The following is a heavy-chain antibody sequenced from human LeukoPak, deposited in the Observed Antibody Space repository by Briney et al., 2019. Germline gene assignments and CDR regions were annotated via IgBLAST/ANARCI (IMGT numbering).Heavy chain of an antibody. D-gene: IGHD2-2*01. Sequence: GGSLRLSCAASGFTFSSYEMNWVRQAPGKGLEWVSYISSSGSTIYYADSVKGRFTISRDNSKNTLYLQMNSLRAEDTAVYYCAAIVVVPAAMDRFDYWGQGTLVTVSS. CDR2: ISSSGSTI. CDR3: AAIVVVPAAMDRFDY. J-gene: IGHJ4*02. V-gene: IGHV3-48*03. CDR1: GFTFSSYE.